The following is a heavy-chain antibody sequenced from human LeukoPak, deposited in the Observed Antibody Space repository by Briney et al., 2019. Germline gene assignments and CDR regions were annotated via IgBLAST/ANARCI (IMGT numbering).Heavy chain of an antibody. Sequence: SVNVSCQASGFTLTSSAMQWVRPARGQRLEWIGWIVVGSGNTNYAQKFQERVTNTRDMSTSTVYMELSSLRSEDTAVYFCAAREMAVSYYFDYWGQGTLVTVSS. V-gene: IGHV1-58*02. D-gene: IGHD5-24*01. CDR2: IVVGSGNT. CDR1: GFTLTSSA. J-gene: IGHJ4*02. CDR3: AAREMAVSYYFDY.